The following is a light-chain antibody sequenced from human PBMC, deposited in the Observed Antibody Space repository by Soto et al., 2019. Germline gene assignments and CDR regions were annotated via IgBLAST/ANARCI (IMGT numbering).Light chain of an antibody. Sequence: EIVVTQSPGTLSLSPGERATLSCRASQSVSSSYLAWYQQKPGQAPRLLIYGASSRATGIPDRFRGSGSGTDFTLTISRLEPEDFAVYYCQQYGSSPRTFGQGTKVEIK. V-gene: IGKV3-20*01. CDR2: GAS. CDR3: QQYGSSPRT. CDR1: QSVSSSY. J-gene: IGKJ1*01.